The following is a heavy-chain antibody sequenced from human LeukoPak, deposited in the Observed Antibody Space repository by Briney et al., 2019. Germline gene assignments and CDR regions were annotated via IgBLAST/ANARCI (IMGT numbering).Heavy chain of an antibody. CDR3: ARQTIGEYFDY. Sequence: GGSLRLSCADSGFSFRRYWMSWVRQAPGKGLEWVANIKQDGSEKSYVDSVKGRFTISRDNARNSLYLQMNSLRAEDTAVYYCARQTIGEYFDYWGQGTLVTVSP. CDR2: IKQDGSEK. J-gene: IGHJ4*02. V-gene: IGHV3-7*01. CDR1: GFSFRRYW. D-gene: IGHD3-9*01.